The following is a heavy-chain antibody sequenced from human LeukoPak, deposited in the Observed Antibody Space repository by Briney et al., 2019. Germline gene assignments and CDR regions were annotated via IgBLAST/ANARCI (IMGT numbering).Heavy chain of an antibody. CDR2: IYSGGST. J-gene: IGHJ3*02. Sequence: GGPLRLSCAASGFTVSSNYINWVRQAPGKGLEWVSVIYSGGSTYYPDSVKGRFTISRDNSKNTLYLQMNSLRAEDTAVYYGARDRRGVGAFDIWGQGTMVTVSS. D-gene: IGHD3-10*01. CDR3: ARDRRGVGAFDI. CDR1: GFTVSSNY. V-gene: IGHV3-53*01.